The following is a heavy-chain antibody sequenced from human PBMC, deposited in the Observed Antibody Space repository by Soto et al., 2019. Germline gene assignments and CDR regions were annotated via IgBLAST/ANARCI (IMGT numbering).Heavy chain of an antibody. Sequence: QVQLVQSGAEVKKPGASVKVSCKASGYTFTSYGISWVRQAPGQWLEWMGWISAYNGNTNYAQKLNGRVTMTPDTSTSTAYMALWGLRSADTAVYYWARDEGGEWLRFWDYWGQGTLVTVSS. CDR3: ARDEGGEWLRFWDY. J-gene: IGHJ4*02. CDR1: GYTFTSYG. CDR2: ISAYNGNT. V-gene: IGHV1-18*01. D-gene: IGHD5-12*01.